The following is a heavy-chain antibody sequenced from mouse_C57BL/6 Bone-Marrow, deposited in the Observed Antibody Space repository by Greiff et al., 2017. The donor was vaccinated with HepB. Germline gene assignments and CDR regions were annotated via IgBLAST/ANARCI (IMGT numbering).Heavy chain of an antibody. J-gene: IGHJ2*01. CDR1: GFTFSNYW. CDR2: IRLKSDNYAT. V-gene: IGHV6-3*01. D-gene: IGHD2-1*01. Sequence: EVKVEESGGGLVQPGGSMKLSCVASGFTFSNYWMNWVRQSPEKGLEWVAQIRLKSDNYATHYAESVKGRFTISRDDTKSSVYLQMNNLRAEDTGIYYCTVYDGRQSYYFDYWGQGTTLTVSS. CDR3: TVYDGRQSYYFDY.